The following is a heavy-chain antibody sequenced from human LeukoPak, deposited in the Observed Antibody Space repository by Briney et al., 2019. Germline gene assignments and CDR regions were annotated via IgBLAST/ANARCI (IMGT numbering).Heavy chain of an antibody. CDR3: ARDPYSSNWFDP. Sequence: ASVKVSCKASGYTFTSYGVTWVRQAPGQGLEWMGWISPYNGNTNYAQKLQGRVTMTTDTSTSTAYMELRSRRSDDTAVYYCARDPYSSNWFDPWGQGALVTVSS. V-gene: IGHV1-18*01. D-gene: IGHD1-26*01. CDR1: GYTFTSYG. CDR2: ISPYNGNT. J-gene: IGHJ5*02.